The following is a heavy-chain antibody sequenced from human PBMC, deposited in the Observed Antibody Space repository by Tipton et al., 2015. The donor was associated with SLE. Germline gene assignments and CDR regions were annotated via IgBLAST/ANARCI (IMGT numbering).Heavy chain of an antibody. J-gene: IGHJ4*02. CDR1: GGSISSHF. Sequence: TLSLTCTVSGGSISSHFWSWIRQPPGKGLEWIGKIYHSEITNYNPSLKSRVSMSLDTSENQFSLELTSVAAADTAVYYRSRGSGYGDSHFDYWGQGTLVTVSS. V-gene: IGHV4-59*11. CDR2: IYHSEIT. D-gene: IGHD4-17*01. CDR3: SRGSGYGDSHFDY.